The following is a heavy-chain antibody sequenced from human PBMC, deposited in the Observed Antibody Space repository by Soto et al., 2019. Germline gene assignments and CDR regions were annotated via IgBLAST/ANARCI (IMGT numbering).Heavy chain of an antibody. V-gene: IGHV3-9*01. CDR1: GFTFDDYA. Sequence: DVQLVESGGGLVQPGRSLRLSCAASGFTFDDYAMHWVRQGPGKGLEWVSSISWNSGNLGYADSVKGRFTIARDNAKNALYLQMHSLRGEDTALYYCAQGASTTVFAFNDYWGQGTLVTVSS. CDR2: ISWNSGNL. J-gene: IGHJ4*02. CDR3: AQGASTTVFAFNDY. D-gene: IGHD4-17*01.